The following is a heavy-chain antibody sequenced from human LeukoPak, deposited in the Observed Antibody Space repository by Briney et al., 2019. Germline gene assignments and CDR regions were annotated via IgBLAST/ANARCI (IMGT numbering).Heavy chain of an antibody. Sequence: PSETLSLTCTVSGGSISSYYWSWIRQPPGKGLEWIGYIYYSGSTKYNPSLKSRDTISVKTSKNQITLKLMSVTGAETDVYYGEKGTKYTIEDYFDYWGQGTLVTVSS. CDR3: EKGTKYTIEDYFDY. D-gene: IGHD3-9*01. J-gene: IGHJ4*02. CDR1: GGSISSYY. CDR2: IYYSGST. V-gene: IGHV4-59*01.